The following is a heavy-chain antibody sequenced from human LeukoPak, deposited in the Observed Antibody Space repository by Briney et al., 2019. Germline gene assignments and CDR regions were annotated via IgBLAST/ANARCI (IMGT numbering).Heavy chain of an antibody. CDR1: GFTFGSYA. CDR3: AKDPYDILTGYGNWFDP. V-gene: IGHV3-23*01. Sequence: DPGGSLRLSCAASGFTFGSYAMSWVRQAPGKGLEWVSAISGSGGSTYYADSVKGRFTISRDNSKNTLYLQMNSLRAEDTAVYYCAKDPYDILTGYGNWFDPWGREPWSPSPQ. CDR2: ISGSGGST. J-gene: IGHJ5*02. D-gene: IGHD3-9*01.